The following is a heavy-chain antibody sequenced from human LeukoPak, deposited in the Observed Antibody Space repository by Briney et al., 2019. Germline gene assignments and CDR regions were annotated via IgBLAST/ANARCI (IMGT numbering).Heavy chain of an antibody. Sequence: GASVKVSCKASGYTFTSYAMNWVRQAPGQGLEWMGWINTNTGNPTYAQGFTGRFVFSLGTSVSTAYLQISSLKAEDTAVYYCARVGARPYCSSTSCLNNWFDPWGQGTLVTVSS. V-gene: IGHV7-4-1*02. J-gene: IGHJ5*02. CDR3: ARVGARPYCSSTSCLNNWFDP. CDR1: GYTFTSYA. CDR2: INTNTGNP. D-gene: IGHD2-2*01.